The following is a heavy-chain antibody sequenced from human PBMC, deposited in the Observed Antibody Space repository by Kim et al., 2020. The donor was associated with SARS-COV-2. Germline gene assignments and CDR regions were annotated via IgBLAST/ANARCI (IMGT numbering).Heavy chain of an antibody. V-gene: IGHV3-7*03. CDR3: ARDSEAYDILTGYYRYFDY. Sequence: GGSLRLSCAASGFTFSSYWMSWVRQAPGKGLEWVANIKQDGSEKYYVDSVKGRFTISRDNAKNSLYLQMNSLRAEDTAVYYCARDSEAYDILTGYYRYFDYWGQGTLVTVSS. CDR2: IKQDGSEK. J-gene: IGHJ4*02. D-gene: IGHD3-9*01. CDR1: GFTFSSYW.